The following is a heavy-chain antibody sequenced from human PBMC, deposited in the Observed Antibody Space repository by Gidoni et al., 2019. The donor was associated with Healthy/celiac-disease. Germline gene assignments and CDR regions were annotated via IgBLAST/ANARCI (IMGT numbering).Heavy chain of an antibody. D-gene: IGHD2-2*01. CDR1: GGSISSSNW. Sequence: QVQLQESGPGLVKPSGTLSLTCAVSGGSISSSNWWIGEIYHSGSTNYNPSLKSRVTISVDKSKNQFSLKLSSVTAADTAVYYCARRERGYCSSTSCYEPLKNWFDPWGQGTLVTVSS. CDR2: IYHSGST. V-gene: IGHV4-4*02. CDR3: ARRERGYCSSTSCYEPLKNWFDP. J-gene: IGHJ5*02.